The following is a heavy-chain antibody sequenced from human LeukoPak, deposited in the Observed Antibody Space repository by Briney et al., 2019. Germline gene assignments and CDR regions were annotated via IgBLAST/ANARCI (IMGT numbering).Heavy chain of an antibody. V-gene: IGHV1-2*02. Sequence: GASVKVSCKASGYSFTSHYMHWVRQAPGQGLEWMGWINPDGGVTKSAQNFQGRVTMTRDKSINTVYMELSGLTSDDTALYYCARGPNHYYYMDFWGTGTTVSVSS. D-gene: IGHD2-8*01. CDR3: ARGPNHYYYMDF. CDR2: INPDGGVT. J-gene: IGHJ6*03. CDR1: GYSFTSHY.